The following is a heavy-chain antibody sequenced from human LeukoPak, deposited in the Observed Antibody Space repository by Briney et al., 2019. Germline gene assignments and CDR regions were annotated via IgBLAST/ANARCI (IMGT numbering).Heavy chain of an antibody. D-gene: IGHD5-12*01. CDR2: IYYSGST. Sequence: SETLSLTCTVSGGSISSYYWSWTRQPPGKGLEWIGYIYYSGSTNYNPSLKSRVTISVDTSKNQFSLKLSSVTAADTAVYYCARHNSGYRGMDVWGQGTTVTVSS. CDR3: ARHNSGYRGMDV. CDR1: GGSISSYY. J-gene: IGHJ6*02. V-gene: IGHV4-59*08.